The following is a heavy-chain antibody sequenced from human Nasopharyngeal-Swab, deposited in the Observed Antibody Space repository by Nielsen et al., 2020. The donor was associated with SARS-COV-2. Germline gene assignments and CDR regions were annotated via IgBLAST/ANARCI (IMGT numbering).Heavy chain of an antibody. CDR1: GGSISSNY. CDR2: MYYSGSA. J-gene: IGHJ6*02. Sequence: PETLSLTCTVSGGSISSNYWSWIRQSPGKGLEWIAYMYYSGSANYNPSLKSRVTISVDMSKNQFSLKLSSVTAADTAVYYCATGIAGTMDVWGQGTTVTVSS. V-gene: IGHV4-59*01. D-gene: IGHD1-14*01. CDR3: ATGIAGTMDV.